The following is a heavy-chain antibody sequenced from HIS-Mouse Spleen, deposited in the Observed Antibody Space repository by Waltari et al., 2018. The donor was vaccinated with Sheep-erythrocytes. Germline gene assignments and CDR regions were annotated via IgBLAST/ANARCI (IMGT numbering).Heavy chain of an antibody. D-gene: IGHD6-19*01. V-gene: IGHV3-21*01. CDR1: GFTFSCHI. J-gene: IGHJ4*02. Sequence: EVQLVESGGGLVKPGGSLSLSCAASGFTFSCHIMNWVRQAPGKGLEWVSSISSSSSYIYYADSVKGRFTISRDNAKNSLYLQMNSLRAEDTAVYYCARDRRYSSGWYFDYWGQGTLVTVSS. CDR3: ARDRRYSSGWYFDY. CDR2: ISSSSSYI.